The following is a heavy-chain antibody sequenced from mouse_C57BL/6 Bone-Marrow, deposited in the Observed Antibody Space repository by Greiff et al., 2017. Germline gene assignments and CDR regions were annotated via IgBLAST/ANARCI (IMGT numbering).Heavy chain of an antibody. CDR3: TTPVATVVATRAY. CDR1: GFNIKDYY. J-gene: IGHJ3*01. D-gene: IGHD1-1*01. CDR2: IDPEGGDT. Sequence: EVQLQQSGAELVRPGASVKLSCTASGFNIKDYYMHWVKQRPEQGLEWIGRIDPEGGDTEYAPKFQGKATMTADTSSNTAYLQLSSLTSEDTAVYYGTTPVATVVATRAYWGQGTLVTVSA. V-gene: IGHV14-1*01.